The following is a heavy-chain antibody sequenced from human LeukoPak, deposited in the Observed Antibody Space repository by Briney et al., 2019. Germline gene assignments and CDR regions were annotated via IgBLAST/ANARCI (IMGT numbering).Heavy chain of an antibody. J-gene: IGHJ3*02. D-gene: IGHD2-15*01. CDR3: ANSGAGWGAFDI. V-gene: IGHV1-18*01. CDR2: ISAYNGNT. Sequence: ASVKVSCKASGHTFTSYGISWVRQAPGQGLEWMGWISAYNGNTNYAQKLQGRVTMTTDTSTSTAYMELRSLRSDDTAVYYCANSGAGWGAFDIWGQGTMVTVSS. CDR1: GHTFTSYG.